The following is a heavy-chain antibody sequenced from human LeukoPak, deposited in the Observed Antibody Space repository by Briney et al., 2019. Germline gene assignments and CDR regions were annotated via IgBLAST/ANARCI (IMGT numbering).Heavy chain of an antibody. J-gene: IGHJ4*02. V-gene: IGHV3-23*01. Sequence: GGSLRLSCAASGFTFSSYAMSWVRQAPGKGLEWVSAISGSGGSTYYADSVKGRFTISRDNSKNTPYLQMNSLRAEDTAVYYCAKVHDFWSGYSLDWGQGTLVTVSS. D-gene: IGHD3-3*01. CDR2: ISGSGGST. CDR3: AKVHDFWSGYSLD. CDR1: GFTFSSYA.